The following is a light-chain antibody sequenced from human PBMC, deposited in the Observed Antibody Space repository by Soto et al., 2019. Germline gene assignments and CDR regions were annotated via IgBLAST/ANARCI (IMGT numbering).Light chain of an antibody. J-gene: IGKJ2*01. CDR3: QQRSK. CDR2: DAS. CDR1: QSVSSY. V-gene: IGKV3-11*01. Sequence: EIVLTQSPATQSLSPGERATLSCRASQSVSSYLAWYQQKPGQAPRLLIYDASNRATGIPARFSGSGSGTDFTLTISSLEPEDFAVYYCQQRSKFGQGTKLEIK.